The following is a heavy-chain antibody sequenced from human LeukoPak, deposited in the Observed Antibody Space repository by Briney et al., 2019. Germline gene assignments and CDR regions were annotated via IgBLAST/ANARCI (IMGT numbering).Heavy chain of an antibody. D-gene: IGHD4/OR15-4a*01. CDR1: GVSISSGGYS. CDR2: IYHSGST. Sequence: SQTLSLTCAVSGVSISSGGYSWSWIRQPPGKGLEWIGYIYHSGSTYYNPSLKSRVTISVDRSKNQFSLKLSSVTAADTAVYYCARGPQDYGDAFDIWGQGTMVTVSS. J-gene: IGHJ3*02. CDR3: ARGPQDYGDAFDI. V-gene: IGHV4-30-2*01.